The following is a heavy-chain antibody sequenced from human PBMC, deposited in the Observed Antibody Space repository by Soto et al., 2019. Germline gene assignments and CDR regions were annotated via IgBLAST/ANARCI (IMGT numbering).Heavy chain of an antibody. V-gene: IGHV4-31*03. CDR1: GGSISSGGYY. J-gene: IGHJ4*02. CDR3: ARSILIVGALYYFDY. CDR2: IYYSGST. Sequence: SETLSLTCTVSGGSISSGGYYWSWIRQHPGKGLEWIGYIYYSGSTYYNPSLKSRVTISVDTSKNQFSPKLSSVTAADTAVYYCARSILIVGALYYFDYWGQGTLVTVSS. D-gene: IGHD1-26*01.